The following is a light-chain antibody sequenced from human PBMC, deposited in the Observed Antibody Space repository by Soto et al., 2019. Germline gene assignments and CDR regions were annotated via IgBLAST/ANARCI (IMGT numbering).Light chain of an antibody. J-gene: IGLJ2*01. CDR3: CSYAGSSTGVV. V-gene: IGLV2-23*01. Sequence: QSVLTQPASVSGSPGQSITISCTGTSSDVGNYNLVSWYQQHPGKAPKLMIYEGSKRPSGVSNRFSGSKSGNTASLTISGLQAEDEADYYCCSYAGSSTGVVFGGGTKLTVL. CDR1: SSDVGNYNL. CDR2: EGS.